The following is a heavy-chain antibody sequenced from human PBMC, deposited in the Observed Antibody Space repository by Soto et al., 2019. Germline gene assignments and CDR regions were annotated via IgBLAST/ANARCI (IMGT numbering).Heavy chain of an antibody. CDR2: IKSKTDGGTT. J-gene: IGHJ6*02. CDR1: GFTFSNAW. Sequence: EVQLVESGGGLVKPGGSLRLSCAASGFTFSNAWMNWVRQAPGKGLEWVGRIKSKTDGGTTDYAAPVKGRFTITRVDAKNTLYLQMNSLNTGDTAVYYCTLLPGDGSGWYVPDGMDVWGQGTTVTVSS. D-gene: IGHD6-19*01. CDR3: TLLPGDGSGWYVPDGMDV. V-gene: IGHV3-15*07.